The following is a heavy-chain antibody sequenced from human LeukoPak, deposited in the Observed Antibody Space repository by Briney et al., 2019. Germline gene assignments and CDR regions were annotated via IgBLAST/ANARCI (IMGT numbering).Heavy chain of an antibody. V-gene: IGHV3-21*04. D-gene: IGHD2-2*01. CDR1: GFTFSSYS. CDR2: ISSSSSYI. Sequence: GGSLRLSCAASGFTFSSYSMNWVRQAPGKGLEWVSSISSSSSYIYYADSVKGRFTISRDNSKNTLYLQMNSLRAEDTAVYYCASDGCSSCYHWDAFDIWGQGTMVTVSS. CDR3: ASDGCSSCYHWDAFDI. J-gene: IGHJ3*02.